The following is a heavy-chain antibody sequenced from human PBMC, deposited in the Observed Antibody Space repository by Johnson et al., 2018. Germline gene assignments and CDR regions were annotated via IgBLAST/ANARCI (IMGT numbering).Heavy chain of an antibody. Sequence: VQLQESGGGVVRXGGSLRLSCAASGFTFSSYAMSWVRQAPGKGLEWVSAISESGDRTYYADSVKGRFTISRDNSKNTLYLQMNSLRAEDTAVYYCAKDHRSLAVAGPEYFQHWGQGTLVTVSS. CDR2: ISESGDRT. CDR3: AKDHRSLAVAGPEYFQH. CDR1: GFTFSSYA. V-gene: IGHV3-23*01. J-gene: IGHJ1*01. D-gene: IGHD6-19*01.